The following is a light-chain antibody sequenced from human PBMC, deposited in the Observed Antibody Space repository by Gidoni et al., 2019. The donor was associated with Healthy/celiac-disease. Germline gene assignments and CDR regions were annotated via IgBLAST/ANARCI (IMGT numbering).Light chain of an antibody. CDR3: CSYAGSSTFWV. CDR2: EVS. CDR1: SSDVGSYNL. J-gene: IGLJ3*02. Sequence: QSALTQPASVSGPPGQSITIFCTGTSSDVGSYNLVSWYQQHPGKAPKLMIYEVSKRPSGVSNRFSGSKSGNTASLTISGLQAEDEADYYCCSYAGSSTFWVFGGGTKLTVL. V-gene: IGLV2-23*02.